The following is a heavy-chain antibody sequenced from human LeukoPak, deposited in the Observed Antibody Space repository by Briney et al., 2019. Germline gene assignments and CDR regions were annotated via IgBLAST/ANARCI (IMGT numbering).Heavy chain of an antibody. Sequence: GGSLRLSCEVSGFTFSGFWMQWVRQAPGEGLVWVSGINSAGSSTTYADSVKGRFTISRDNAKNTLYLQMHSLRAENTAVYYGARDGVVDKAMEEPLYYWGQENLVSVFS. D-gene: IGHD5-18*01. J-gene: IGHJ4*02. CDR1: GFTFSGFW. V-gene: IGHV3-74*01. CDR2: INSAGSST. CDR3: ARDGVVDKAMEEPLYY.